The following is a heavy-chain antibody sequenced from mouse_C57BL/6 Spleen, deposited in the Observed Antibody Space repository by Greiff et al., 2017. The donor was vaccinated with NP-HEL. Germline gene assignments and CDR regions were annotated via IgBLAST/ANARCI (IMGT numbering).Heavy chain of an antibody. Sequence: VQLQQSGAELVKPGASVKISCKASGYAFSSYWMNWVKQRPGKGLEWIGQIYPGDGDTNYNGKFKGKATLTADKSSSTAYMQLSSLTSEDSAVYVCARRGTVVATRGYYFDYWGQGTTLTVSS. CDR1: GYAFSSYW. J-gene: IGHJ2*01. CDR3: ARRGTVVATRGYYFDY. D-gene: IGHD1-1*01. CDR2: IYPGDGDT. V-gene: IGHV1-80*01.